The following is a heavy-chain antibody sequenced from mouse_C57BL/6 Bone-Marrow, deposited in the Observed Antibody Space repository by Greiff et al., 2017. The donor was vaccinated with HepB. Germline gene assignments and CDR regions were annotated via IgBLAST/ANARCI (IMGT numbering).Heavy chain of an antibody. Sequence: DVKLQESGGGLVQPGGSLKLSCAASGFTFSDYYMYWVRQTPEKRLEWVAYISNGGGSTYYPDTVKGRFTISRDNAKNTLYLQMSRLKSEDTAMYYCARDGYYVYWYFDVWGTGTTVTVSS. CDR2: ISNGGGST. D-gene: IGHD2-3*01. J-gene: IGHJ1*03. CDR1: GFTFSDYY. CDR3: ARDGYYVYWYFDV. V-gene: IGHV5-12*01.